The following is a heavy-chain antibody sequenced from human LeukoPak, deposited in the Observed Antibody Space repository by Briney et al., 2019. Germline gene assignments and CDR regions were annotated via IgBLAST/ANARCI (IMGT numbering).Heavy chain of an antibody. Sequence: GGSLRLSCAASGFTFSSYAMHWVRQAPGKGLEWVAVISYDGSNKYYADSVKGRFTISRDNSKNTLYLQMNSLRAEDTAVYYCARGPGQLWFFDYGGQGTLVTVS. CDR2: ISYDGSNK. V-gene: IGHV3-30-3*01. D-gene: IGHD5-18*01. J-gene: IGHJ4*02. CDR3: ARGPGQLWFFDY. CDR1: GFTFSSYA.